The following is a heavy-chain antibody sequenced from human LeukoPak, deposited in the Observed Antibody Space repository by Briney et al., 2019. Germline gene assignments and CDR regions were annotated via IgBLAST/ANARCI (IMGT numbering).Heavy chain of an antibody. CDR3: ARGVLRFLEWLSQGENYFDY. V-gene: IGHV1-69*05. J-gene: IGHJ4*02. Sequence: SSVKVSCKASGCTFSSYAISWVRQAPGQGLEWMGRIIPIFGKANYAQKFQGRVTITRNESTSTAYMELSSLSSEDTAVYDWARGVLRFLEWLSQGENYFDYWGQGTLVTVSS. D-gene: IGHD3-3*01. CDR2: IIPIFGKA. CDR1: GCTFSSYA.